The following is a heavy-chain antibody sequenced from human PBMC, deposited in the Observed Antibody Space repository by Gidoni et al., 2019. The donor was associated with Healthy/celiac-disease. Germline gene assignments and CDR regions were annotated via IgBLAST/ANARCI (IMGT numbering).Heavy chain of an antibody. J-gene: IGHJ4*02. CDR2: ISSSSSYT. D-gene: IGHD2-15*01. CDR1: GFTFSDSY. Sequence: VQLVESGGGLVKPGGSLILSCAASGFTFSDSYISWIRQAPGKGLEWVSYISSSSSYTNYADSVKGRFTISRENAKNSLYLQMNSLRAEDTAVYYCAREGLGYCSGGSCYSRRDYFDYWGQGTLVTVSS. CDR3: AREGLGYCSGGSCYSRRDYFDY. V-gene: IGHV3-11*05.